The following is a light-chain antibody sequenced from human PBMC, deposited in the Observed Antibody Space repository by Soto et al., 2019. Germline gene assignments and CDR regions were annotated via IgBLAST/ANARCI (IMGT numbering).Light chain of an antibody. J-gene: IGKJ3*01. Sequence: DIHLTQSPSFLSASVGDRVSITCRASQGISSYLAWYQQKSGKATKLLIYAASTLQSGVRSRFRGSGSWTEFNRTISSLQPEDFATCYYQQLNSYPCRVTFGPGTKVDI. CDR2: AAS. CDR3: QQLNSYPCRVT. V-gene: IGKV1-9*01. CDR1: QGISSY.